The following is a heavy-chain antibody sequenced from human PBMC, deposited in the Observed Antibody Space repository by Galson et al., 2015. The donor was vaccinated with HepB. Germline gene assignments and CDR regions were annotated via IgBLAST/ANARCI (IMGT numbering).Heavy chain of an antibody. V-gene: IGHV4-34*01. D-gene: IGHD6-13*01. CDR3: ARVYAPSSWYHDAFDI. CDR1: GGSFSGYY. Sequence: SETLSLTCAVYGGSFSGYYWSWIRQPPGKGLEWIGEINHSGSTNYNPSLKSRVTISVDTSKNQFSLKLSSVTAADTAVYYCARVYAPSSWYHDAFDIWGQGTMVTVSS. J-gene: IGHJ3*02. CDR2: INHSGST.